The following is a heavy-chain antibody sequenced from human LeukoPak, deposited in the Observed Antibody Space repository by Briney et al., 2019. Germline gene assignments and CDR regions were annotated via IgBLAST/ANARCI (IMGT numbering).Heavy chain of an antibody. CDR1: EFTFSSYS. V-gene: IGHV3-21*01. CDR3: AREPFWSGYYSNLHFDD. J-gene: IGHJ4*02. CDR2: ISSSSNYI. D-gene: IGHD3-3*01. Sequence: GGSLRLSCAASEFTFSSYSMNWVRQAPGKGLEWVSSISSSSNYIYYADSVKGRFTISRDNAKNSLSLQMNSLRAEDTAVYYCAREPFWSGYYSNLHFDDWGQGTLVTVSS.